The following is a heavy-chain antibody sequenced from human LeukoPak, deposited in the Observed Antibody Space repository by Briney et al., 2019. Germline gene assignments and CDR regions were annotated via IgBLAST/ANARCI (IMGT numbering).Heavy chain of an antibody. D-gene: IGHD5-12*01. CDR2: ISGSGGST. Sequence: GGSLRLSCAASGFTFSSYAMSWVRQAPGKGLEWVSAISGSGGSTYYADSVKGRFTISRDNSKNTLYLQMNSLRTEDTAVYYCARGSVIVAGYDYWGQGTLVTVSS. CDR1: GFTFSSYA. V-gene: IGHV3-23*01. CDR3: ARGSVIVAGYDY. J-gene: IGHJ4*02.